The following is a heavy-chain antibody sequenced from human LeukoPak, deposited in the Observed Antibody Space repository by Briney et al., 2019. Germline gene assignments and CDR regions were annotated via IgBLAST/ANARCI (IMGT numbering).Heavy chain of an antibody. Sequence: GGSLRLSCAASGFTFSSYAMHWVRQAPGKGLEWVAVISYDGSKRYYADSVKGRFTISRDTSNKTAYLEMNSLRVDDTAVYYCARDVISRQMITLGLGFWGQGTLVTVSS. CDR3: ARDVISRQMITLGLGF. CDR1: GFTFSSYA. D-gene: IGHD1-20*01. V-gene: IGHV3-30*04. J-gene: IGHJ4*02. CDR2: ISYDGSKR.